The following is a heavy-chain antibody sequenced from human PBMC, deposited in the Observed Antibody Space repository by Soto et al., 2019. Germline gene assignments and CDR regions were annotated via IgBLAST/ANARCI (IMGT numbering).Heavy chain of an antibody. V-gene: IGHV1-46*01. Sequence: QVQLVQSGAEVKKPGASVKVSCKASGYTFTSYYMHWVRQAPGQGLEWMGIINPSGGSTSYAQKFKGRVTMTRDTSTSTVYMELSSLRSEDTAVYYCARGAPWNYVHYGMDVWGQGTTVTVSS. D-gene: IGHD1-7*01. J-gene: IGHJ6*02. CDR1: GYTFTSYY. CDR2: INPSGGST. CDR3: ARGAPWNYVHYGMDV.